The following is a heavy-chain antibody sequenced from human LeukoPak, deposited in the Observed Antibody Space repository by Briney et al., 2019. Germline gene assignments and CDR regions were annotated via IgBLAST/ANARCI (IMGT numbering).Heavy chain of an antibody. Sequence: GRSLRLSCAASGFTFSSYGMHWVRQAPGKGLEWVAVISYDGSNKYYADSVKGRFTISRDNSKNTLYLQINSLRAEDTAVYYCAKMPVSYSSGWSNFDYWGQGTLVTVSS. J-gene: IGHJ4*02. CDR2: ISYDGSNK. CDR3: AKMPVSYSSGWSNFDY. V-gene: IGHV3-30*18. D-gene: IGHD6-19*01. CDR1: GFTFSSYG.